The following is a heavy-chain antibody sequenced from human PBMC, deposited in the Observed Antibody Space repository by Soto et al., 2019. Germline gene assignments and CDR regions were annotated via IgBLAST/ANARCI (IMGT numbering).Heavy chain of an antibody. Sequence: PSETLSLTCVVSGGSLSDYFWSRILQPPGMALEWIGEINHLGSINYNPSLKSRVTMSVDTSKNQFSLTLNSVTAADTATYYCARGGISHWAYFYYMDVWDRGTTVTVSS. D-gene: IGHD2-21*01. V-gene: IGHV4-34*01. J-gene: IGHJ6*03. CDR1: GGSLSDYF. CDR3: ARGGISHWAYFYYMDV. CDR2: INHLGSI.